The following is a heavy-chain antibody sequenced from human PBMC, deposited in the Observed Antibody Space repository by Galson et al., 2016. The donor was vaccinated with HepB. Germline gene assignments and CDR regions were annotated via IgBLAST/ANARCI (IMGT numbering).Heavy chain of an antibody. Sequence: EPLSLTCAVSGASISTNNWWSWVRQSPGKGLQWIGQIYHTGDTNYNPSLKSRVTMSVDESKNQFSLNLRSVTAADTALYFCTREAPGDHFDYWGQGTLVTVST. D-gene: IGHD1-1*01. CDR2: IYHTGDT. V-gene: IGHV4-4*01. J-gene: IGHJ4*02. CDR1: GASISTNNW. CDR3: TREAPGDHFDY.